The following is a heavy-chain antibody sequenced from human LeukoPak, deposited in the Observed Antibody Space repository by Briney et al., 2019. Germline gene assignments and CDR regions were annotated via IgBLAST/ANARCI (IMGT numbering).Heavy chain of an antibody. CDR3: ARMNNDNGDY. V-gene: IGHV4-30-4*01. CDR2: IYYSGST. J-gene: IGHJ4*02. D-gene: IGHD1-1*01. CDR1: GGSISSGDYY. Sequence: SETLSLTCTVSGGSISSGDYYWGWIRQPPGKGLEWIGYIYYSGSTYDNPSLKSRVTISVDTSKNQFSLKLSSVTAADTAVYYCARMNNDNGDYWGQGTLVTVSS.